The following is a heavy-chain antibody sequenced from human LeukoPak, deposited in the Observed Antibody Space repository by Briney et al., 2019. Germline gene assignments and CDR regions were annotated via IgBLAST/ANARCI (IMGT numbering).Heavy chain of an antibody. CDR3: TRDPLYGALDS. CDR1: GFTFDSYW. CDR2: IQPDGSQG. Sequence: GGSLRLSCVASGFTFDSYWMTWVRQAPGKGLEWVANIQPDGSQGLYVDSVKGRFIISRDNAKKSLYLQMNSLRAEDTAVYYCTRDPLYGALDSWGQGTLVTVSS. V-gene: IGHV3-7*01. J-gene: IGHJ4*02. D-gene: IGHD4-17*01.